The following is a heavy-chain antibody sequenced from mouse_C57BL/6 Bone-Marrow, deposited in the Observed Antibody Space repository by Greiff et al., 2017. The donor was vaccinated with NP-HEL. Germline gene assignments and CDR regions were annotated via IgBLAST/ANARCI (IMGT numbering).Heavy chain of an antibody. D-gene: IGHD6-1*01. CDR2: ISDGGSYT. V-gene: IGHV5-4*01. Sequence: VQLKESGGGLVKPGGSLKLSCAASGFTFSSYAMSWVRQTPEKRLEWVATISDGGSYTYYPDNVKGRFTISRDNAKNNLYLQMSHLKSEDTARYYCARGLYLYYFDYWGQGTTLTVSS. J-gene: IGHJ2*01. CDR1: GFTFSSYA. CDR3: ARGLYLYYFDY.